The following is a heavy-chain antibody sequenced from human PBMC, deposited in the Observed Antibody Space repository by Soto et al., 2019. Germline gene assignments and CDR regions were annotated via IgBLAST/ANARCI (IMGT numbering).Heavy chain of an antibody. CDR2: ISAYNGNT. CDR3: ARESPFKIFGVAIPILGGMDV. CDR1: CYTFTSYG. J-gene: IGHJ6*02. V-gene: IGHV1-18*04. Sequence: SVKVSFKASCYTFTSYGISWVRQAPVQGLEWMGWISAYNGNTNYAQKLQGRVTMTTDTSTSTAYMELRSLRSDDTAVYYCARESPFKIFGVAIPILGGMDVWGQGTTVTVYS. D-gene: IGHD3-3*01.